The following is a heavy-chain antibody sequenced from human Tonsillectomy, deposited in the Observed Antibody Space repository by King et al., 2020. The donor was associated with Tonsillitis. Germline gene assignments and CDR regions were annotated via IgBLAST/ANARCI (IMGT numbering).Heavy chain of an antibody. D-gene: IGHD3-10*01. Sequence: VQLVESGGGLVQPGGSLRLSCAASGFTFSSYAMTWVRQAPGKGLEWGSTISGGGGGTYYADSVKGRLTISRDNSKNTLYLQMNSLRAEDRAVYFCATLIGSEKYYMGHYGMDVWGQGTTVTVSS. J-gene: IGHJ6*02. CDR1: GFTFSSYA. V-gene: IGHV3-23*04. CDR3: ATLIGSEKYYMGHYGMDV. CDR2: ISGGGGGT.